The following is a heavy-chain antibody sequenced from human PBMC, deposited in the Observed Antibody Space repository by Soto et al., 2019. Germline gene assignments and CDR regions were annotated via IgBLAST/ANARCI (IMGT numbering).Heavy chain of an antibody. V-gene: IGHV4-31*03. CDR3: ARESPGVVVAAKDDAFDI. CDR1: GGSISSGGYY. D-gene: IGHD2-15*01. CDR2: IYYSGNT. Sequence: SETLSLTCTVSGGSISSGGYYWSWIRQHPGKGLEWIGYIYYSGNTYYNPSLKSRFTISVDTSENQVFLKMTSVTAADTAVYYCARESPGVVVAAKDDAFDIWGQGTMVTVSS. J-gene: IGHJ3*02.